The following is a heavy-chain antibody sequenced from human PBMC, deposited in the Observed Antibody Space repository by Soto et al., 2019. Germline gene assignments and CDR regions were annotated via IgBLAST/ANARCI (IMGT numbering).Heavy chain of an antibody. Sequence: QLQLQESGPGLVKPSETLSLTCTVSGGSISSSSYYWGWIRQPPGKGLEWIGSIYYSGSTYYNPSLKSRATISVDTAKNQFSLKLSSVTAAHTAVYYCAYAGGGWYRPLTWAFDIWCQGTMVTVSS. CDR2: IYYSGST. J-gene: IGHJ3*02. V-gene: IGHV4-39*01. CDR3: AYAGGGWYRPLTWAFDI. CDR1: GGSISSSSYY. D-gene: IGHD6-19*01.